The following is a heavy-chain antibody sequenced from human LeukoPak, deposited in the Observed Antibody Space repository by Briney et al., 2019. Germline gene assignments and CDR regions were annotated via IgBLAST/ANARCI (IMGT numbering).Heavy chain of an antibody. CDR2: INHSGST. CDR3: ARAIRGGNGWFDP. CDR1: GGSFSGYY. V-gene: IGHV4-34*01. D-gene: IGHD1-26*01. J-gene: IGHJ5*02. Sequence: PSETLSLTCAVYGGSFSGYYWSWIRQPPGRGLEWIGEINHSGSTNYNPSLKSRVTISVDTSKNQFSLKLSSVTAADTAVYYCARAIRGGNGWFDPWGQGTLVTVSS.